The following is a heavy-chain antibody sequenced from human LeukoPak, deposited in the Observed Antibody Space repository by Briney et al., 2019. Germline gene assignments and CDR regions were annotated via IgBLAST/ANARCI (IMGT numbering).Heavy chain of an antibody. J-gene: IGHJ4*02. Sequence: GGSLRLSCAASGFTFSTYAMSWVRQAPGKGLVWVSGISGSGGSTYYADSVKGRFTISRDNSKNTLYLQMNSLRAEDTAVYYCHPGSTLRNWGQGTLVTVSS. CDR2: ISGSGGST. D-gene: IGHD5/OR15-5a*01. CDR3: HPGSTLRN. CDR1: GFTFSTYA. V-gene: IGHV3-23*01.